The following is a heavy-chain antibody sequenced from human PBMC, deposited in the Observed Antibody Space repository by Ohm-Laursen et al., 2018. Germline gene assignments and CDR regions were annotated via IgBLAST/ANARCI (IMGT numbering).Heavy chain of an antibody. Sequence: SDTLSLTWPVSGGSISSYYWSWVRQPPGKGLEWIGYIHNSGSTNYNPSLKSRVTIATDTSKNQLSLKLSSVTAADTAVYYCARRANSAFPYYLDYWGQGTLVTVSS. J-gene: IGHJ4*02. CDR3: ARRANSAFPYYLDY. CDR1: GGSISSYY. D-gene: IGHD1-26*01. CDR2: IHNSGST. V-gene: IGHV4-59*08.